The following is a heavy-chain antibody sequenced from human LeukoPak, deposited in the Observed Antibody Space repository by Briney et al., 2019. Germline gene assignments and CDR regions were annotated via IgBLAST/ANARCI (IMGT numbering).Heavy chain of an antibody. CDR1: GGAIDNYY. D-gene: IGHD1-1*01. J-gene: IGHJ4*02. V-gene: IGHV4-59*12. CDR2: VYYSGTI. Sequence: SETLSLTCTVSGGAIDNYYWSWIRQPPGKGLEWIAYVYYSGTINYNPSLKSRVTMSVDTSKNQFSLKLSSVTAADTAVYYCARGQGPGYFDYWGQGTLVTVSS. CDR3: ARGQGPGYFDY.